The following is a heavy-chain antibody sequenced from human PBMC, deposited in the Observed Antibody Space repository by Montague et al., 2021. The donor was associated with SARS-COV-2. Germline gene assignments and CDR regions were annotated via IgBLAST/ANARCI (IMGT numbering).Heavy chain of an antibody. Sequence: SETLSLTCTVSGGSTNNYYWSWIRQPAGKGLEWIGRIHASGISTXNPSLETRVTMSVDTSKNQFSLKLSSVTAADTAVYYCARPLVRGVPKAFDIWGQGALVIVSS. J-gene: IGHJ3*02. V-gene: IGHV4-4*07. D-gene: IGHD3-10*01. CDR2: IHASGIS. CDR1: GGSTNNYY. CDR3: ARPLVRGVPKAFDI.